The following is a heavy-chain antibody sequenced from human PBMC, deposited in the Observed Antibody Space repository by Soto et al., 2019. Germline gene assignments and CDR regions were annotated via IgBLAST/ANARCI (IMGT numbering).Heavy chain of an antibody. V-gene: IGHV3-33*01. CDR1: GFTFSSYG. CDR2: IWYDGSNK. Sequence: PGGSLRLSCAASGFTFSSYGMHWVRQAPGKGLEWVAVIWYDGSNKYYADSVKGRFTISRDNSKNTLYLQMNSLRAEDTAVYYCARTYGSGRRHYYYYGMDVWGQGTTVTVSS. CDR3: ARTYGSGRRHYYYYGMDV. J-gene: IGHJ6*02. D-gene: IGHD3-10*01.